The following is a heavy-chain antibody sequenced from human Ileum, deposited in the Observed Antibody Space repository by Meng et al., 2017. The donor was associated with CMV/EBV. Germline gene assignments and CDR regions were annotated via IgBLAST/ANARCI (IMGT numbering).Heavy chain of an antibody. CDR1: GFTFSTFG. CDR3: AKDSQWELTYYFDY. J-gene: IGHJ4*02. D-gene: IGHD1-26*01. CDR2: IRYDGSTK. V-gene: IGHV3-30*02. Sequence: GGSLRLSCAASGFTFSTFGMHWVRQAPGKGLAWVAFIRYDGSTKYYVDSVKGRFTISRDNSKNMLYLQMNSLRAEDMALYYCAKDSQWELTYYFDYWGQGTLVTVSS.